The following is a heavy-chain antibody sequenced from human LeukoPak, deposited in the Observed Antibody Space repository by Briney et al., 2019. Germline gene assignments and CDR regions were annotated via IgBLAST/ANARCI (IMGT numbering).Heavy chain of an antibody. CDR2: IKHDGSEK. J-gene: IGHJ4*02. V-gene: IGHV3-7*04. CDR3: ARKYYDILTGYHLDY. CDR1: GFTFCSLR. D-gene: IGHD3-9*01. Sequence: GGSLRLSCAASGFTFCSLRMSWVRQAPGKGLEGVANIKHDGSEKYYVDSVKGRFTILRDNAKNSLYLQMNSLRDEATALFFFARKYYDILTGYHLDYWGQGTLVTVSS.